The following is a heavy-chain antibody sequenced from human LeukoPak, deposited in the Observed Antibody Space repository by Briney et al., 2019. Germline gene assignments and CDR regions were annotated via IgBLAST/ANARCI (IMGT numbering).Heavy chain of an antibody. CDR2: ISSSSSYT. V-gene: IGHV3-11*05. D-gene: IGHD3-10*01. Sequence: GGSLRLSCAASGFTFSDYYMSWIRQAPGKGLEWVSYISSSSSYTNYADSVKGRFTISRDNAKNSLYLQMNSLRAEDTAVYYCARGVHYYGSGSYHSPFDYWGQGTLVTVSS. CDR1: GFTFSDYY. CDR3: ARGVHYYGSGSYHSPFDY. J-gene: IGHJ4*02.